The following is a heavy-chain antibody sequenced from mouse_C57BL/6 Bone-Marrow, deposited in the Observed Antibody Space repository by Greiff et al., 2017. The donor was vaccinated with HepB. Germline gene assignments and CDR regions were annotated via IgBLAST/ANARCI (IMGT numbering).Heavy chain of an antibody. CDR1: GYAFTNYL. Sequence: QVQLKQSGAELVRPGTSVKVSCKASGYAFTNYLIEWVKQRPGQGLEWIGVINPGSGGTNYNEKFKGKATLTADKSSSTAYMQLSSLTSEDSAVYFCAREGFLLLAMDYWGQGTSVTVSS. CDR2: INPGSGGT. V-gene: IGHV1-54*01. J-gene: IGHJ4*01. D-gene: IGHD1-1*01. CDR3: AREGFLLLAMDY.